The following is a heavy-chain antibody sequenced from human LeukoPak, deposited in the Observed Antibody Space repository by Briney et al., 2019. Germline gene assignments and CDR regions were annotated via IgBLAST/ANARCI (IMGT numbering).Heavy chain of an antibody. CDR1: GGSISSSSYY. CDR3: ARHPAYYDFWSGYYTYYYMDV. D-gene: IGHD3-3*01. Sequence: SETLSLTCTVSGGSISSSSYYWGWIRQPPGNGLEWIGSIYYSGSTYYNPSLKSRVTISVDTSKNQFSLKLSSVTAADTAVYYCARHPAYYDFWSGYYTYYYMDVWGKGTTVTVSS. CDR2: IYYSGST. J-gene: IGHJ6*03. V-gene: IGHV4-39*07.